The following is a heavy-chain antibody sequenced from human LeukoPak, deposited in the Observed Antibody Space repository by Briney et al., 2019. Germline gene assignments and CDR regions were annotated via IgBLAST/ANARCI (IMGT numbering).Heavy chain of an antibody. Sequence: PGGSLRLSCAASGFTFSSYGMSWVRQAPGKGLEWVSAISGSGGSTYYADSVKGRFTISRDNSKNTLYLQMNSLRAEDMAVYYCARDKWAVAGTGDAFDIWGQGTMVTVSS. D-gene: IGHD6-19*01. J-gene: IGHJ3*02. CDR2: ISGSGGST. V-gene: IGHV3-23*01. CDR1: GFTFSSYG. CDR3: ARDKWAVAGTGDAFDI.